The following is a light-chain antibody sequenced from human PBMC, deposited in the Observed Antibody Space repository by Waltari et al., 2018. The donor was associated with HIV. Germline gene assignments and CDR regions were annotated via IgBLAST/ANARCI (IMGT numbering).Light chain of an antibody. V-gene: IGLV1-47*01. CDR2: RNN. CDR3: AAWDDSLSGWV. CDR1: SSNLGSNY. Sequence: QSVLTQPPSPSGTPGPRVTISFSGSSSNLGSNYVYWYQQLPGTTPKLLIYRNNQRPSGVPDRFSGSKSGTSASLAISGLRSEDEADYYCAAWDDSLSGWVFGGGTKLTVL. J-gene: IGLJ3*02.